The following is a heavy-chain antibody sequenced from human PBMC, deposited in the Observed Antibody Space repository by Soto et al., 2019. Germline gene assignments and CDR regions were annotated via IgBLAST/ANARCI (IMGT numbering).Heavy chain of an antibody. CDR1: GFTFSGHA. CDR3: ARDGQGLAPYALDV. V-gene: IGHV3-33*01. Sequence: QVQLVESGGGVAQPGRSLRLSCTVSGFTFSGHAMHWVRQAPGKGLEWVTQIWYDGSNKYYAEFVKGRFTISRDNFKNTLYLQMSSLRVEDTAVYYCARDGQGLAPYALDVWGQGPSVTVSS. D-gene: IGHD6-19*01. CDR2: IWYDGSNK. J-gene: IGHJ6*02.